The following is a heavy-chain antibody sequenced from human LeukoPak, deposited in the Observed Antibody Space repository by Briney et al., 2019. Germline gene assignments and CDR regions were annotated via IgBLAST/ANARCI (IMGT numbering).Heavy chain of an antibody. CDR2: INHSGST. CDR3: ARGRRIQLWSSYYYYMDV. CDR1: GGSFSGYY. J-gene: IGHJ6*03. Sequence: SETLSLTCAVYGGSFSGYYWSWIRQPPGKGLEWIGEINHSGSTNYNPSLKSRVTISVDTSKNQFSLKLSSVTAADTAVYYCARGRRIQLWSSYYYYMDVWGKGTTVTVSS. V-gene: IGHV4-34*01. D-gene: IGHD5-18*01.